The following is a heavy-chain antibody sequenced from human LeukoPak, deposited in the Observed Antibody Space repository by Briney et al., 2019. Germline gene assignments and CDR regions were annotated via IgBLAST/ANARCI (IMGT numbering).Heavy chain of an antibody. CDR2: INHSGST. Sequence: SETLSLTCAVYGGSFSGYYWSWIRQPPGKGLEWIGEINHSGSTNYNPSLKSRVTISVDTSKNQFSLKLSSVTAADTAVYYCARHVRRAALLWFGELGEFDYWGQGTLVTVSS. J-gene: IGHJ4*02. D-gene: IGHD3-10*01. V-gene: IGHV4-34*01. CDR3: ARHVRRAALLWFGELGEFDY. CDR1: GGSFSGYY.